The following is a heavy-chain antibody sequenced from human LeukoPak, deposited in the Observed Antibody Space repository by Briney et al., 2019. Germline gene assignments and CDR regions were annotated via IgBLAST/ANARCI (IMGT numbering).Heavy chain of an antibody. CDR3: ARLITGTTTAIDI. CDR1: GGPINNYY. J-gene: IGHJ3*02. V-gene: IGHV4-59*12. CDR2: IHSSGRT. D-gene: IGHD1-7*01. Sequence: SETLSLTCTVSGGPINNYYWSWIRQSPGKGLEWIGYIHSSGRTNCNPSLKSRVTIAVDTSKNQFSLKLTSVTAADTAVYYCARLITGTTTAIDIWGQGTMVTVSS.